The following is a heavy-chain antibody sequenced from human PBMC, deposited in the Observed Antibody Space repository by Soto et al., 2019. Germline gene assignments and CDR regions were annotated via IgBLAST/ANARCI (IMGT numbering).Heavy chain of an antibody. V-gene: IGHV1-69*13. CDR3: ASSGYCSGGSCYSDGEDLYYGMDV. J-gene: IGHJ6*02. CDR1: GGTFSSYA. D-gene: IGHD2-15*01. CDR2: IIPIFGTA. Sequence: GASVKVSCKASGGTFSSYAISWVRQAPGQGLEWMGGIIPIFGTANYAQKFQGRVTITADESTSTAYMELSSLRSEDTAVYYCASSGYCSGGSCYSDGEDLYYGMDVWGRGTTVTVSS.